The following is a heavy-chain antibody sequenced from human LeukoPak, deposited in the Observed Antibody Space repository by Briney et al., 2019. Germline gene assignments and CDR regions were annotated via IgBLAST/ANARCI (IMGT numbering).Heavy chain of an antibody. Sequence: ASVKVSCKASGYTFTTYGLSWVRQAPGQGLEWMGWMGAYNGNTKYAQKFKGRVTMTTDTSTSTAYMELRSLRSDDTAVYYCAREGMAVAGVMDYWGQGTLVTVSS. V-gene: IGHV1-18*01. J-gene: IGHJ4*02. CDR1: GYTFTTYG. CDR3: AREGMAVAGVMDY. D-gene: IGHD6-13*01. CDR2: MGAYNGNT.